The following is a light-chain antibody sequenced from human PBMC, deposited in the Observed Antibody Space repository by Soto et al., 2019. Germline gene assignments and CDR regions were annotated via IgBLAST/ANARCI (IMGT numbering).Light chain of an antibody. CDR1: SSDVGEENY. CDR3: SSFAGSPVV. V-gene: IGLV2-8*01. J-gene: IGLJ2*01. Sequence: QSALTQPPSASGSPGQSVTITCSGTSSDVGEENYVSWYQQHPGKVPKLIIYEVSKRPSGVPDRFSGSRSGNTASLTVSGLQDEDEADYYCSSFAGSPVVFGGGTKLTVL. CDR2: EVS.